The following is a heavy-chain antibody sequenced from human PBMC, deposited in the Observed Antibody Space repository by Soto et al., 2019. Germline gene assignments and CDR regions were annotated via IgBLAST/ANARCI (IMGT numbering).Heavy chain of an antibody. CDR3: TTAGPYQRGV. V-gene: IGHV3-15*01. CDR2: IRSKSDGGTA. J-gene: IGHJ6*02. D-gene: IGHD2-2*01. Sequence: VQLVESGGGLVRPGGSLRLSCAASGFTFINAWMSWVRQAPGKGLEWVGRIRSKSDGGTADYAAPVKGRFTISRDDSKNTLYLQMNTLKTEDTAVYYCTTAGPYQRGVWGQGTTVTVSS. CDR1: GFTFINAW.